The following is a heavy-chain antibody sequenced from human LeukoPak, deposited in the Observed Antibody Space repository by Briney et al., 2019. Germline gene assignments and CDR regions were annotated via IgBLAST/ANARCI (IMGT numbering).Heavy chain of an antibody. CDR1: GFTVSGNY. Sequence: GSLRLSCAVSGFTVSGNYMSWIRQPPGKGLEWIGSIYYSGSTYYNPSLKSRVTISVDTSKNQFSLKLSSVTAAGTAVYYCARGETYYYYYYMDVWGKGTTVTVSS. CDR2: IYYSGST. CDR3: ARGETYYYYYYMDV. D-gene: IGHD3-10*01. V-gene: IGHV4-38-2*01. J-gene: IGHJ6*03.